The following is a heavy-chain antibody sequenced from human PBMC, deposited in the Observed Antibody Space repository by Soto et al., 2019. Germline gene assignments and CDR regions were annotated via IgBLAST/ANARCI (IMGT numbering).Heavy chain of an antibody. J-gene: IGHJ5*02. CDR2: IWYDGSNK. D-gene: IGHD5-12*01. Sequence: QVQLVESGGGVVQPGRSLRLSCAASGFTFSSYGMHWVRQAPGKGLEWVAVIWYDGSNKYYADSVKGRFTISRDNCKNTRYLQMNSRRAEDTAVSYWARDGGSRDGYTVGWNWVDPWGQGTLVTVSS. CDR3: ARDGGSRDGYTVGWNWVDP. V-gene: IGHV3-33*01. CDR1: GFTFSSYG.